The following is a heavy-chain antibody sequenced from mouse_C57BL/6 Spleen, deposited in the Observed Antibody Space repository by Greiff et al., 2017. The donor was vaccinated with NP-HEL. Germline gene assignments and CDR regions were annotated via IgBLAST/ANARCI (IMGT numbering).Heavy chain of an antibody. D-gene: IGHD4-1*01. Sequence: QVQLQQSGAELVRPGASVKLSCKASGYTFTDYYINWVKQRPGQGLEWIARIYPGSGNTYYNEKFKGKATLTAEKSSSTAYMQLSSLTSEDSAVYVCARCSLGRGDAMDYWGQGTSVTVSS. CDR3: ARCSLGRGDAMDY. J-gene: IGHJ4*01. CDR2: IYPGSGNT. V-gene: IGHV1-76*01. CDR1: GYTFTDYY.